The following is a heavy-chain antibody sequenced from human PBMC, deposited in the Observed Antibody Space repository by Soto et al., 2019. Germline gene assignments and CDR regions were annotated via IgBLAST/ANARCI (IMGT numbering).Heavy chain of an antibody. CDR3: ARALGGDRNNWFAP. D-gene: IGHD2-21*02. V-gene: IGHV1-69*01. Sequence: QVQLVQSGAEVKKPGSSVKVSCKASGGTFSSYAISWVRQATGQGLEWMGGIIPIFGTANYAQKFPGRVTITADESTGTAYMELSSMRSEDTAVYYCARALGGDRNNWFAPCGQGTLVTVSS. CDR2: IIPIFGTA. CDR1: GGTFSSYA. J-gene: IGHJ5*02.